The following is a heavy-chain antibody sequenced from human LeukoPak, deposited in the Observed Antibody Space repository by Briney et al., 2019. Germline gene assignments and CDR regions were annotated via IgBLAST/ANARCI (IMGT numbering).Heavy chain of an antibody. CDR3: YSYYYDSGSHH. J-gene: IGHJ4*01. Sequence: GSLRLSCAASGFTFSSYSMNWIRQPPGKGLEWIVSISYSGTTHYNPSLKSRVTISVDTSKNQFSLRLSSVTAADTAVYYCYSYYYDSGSHHWGHGTLITVSS. D-gene: IGHD3-10*01. CDR1: GFTFSSYS. CDR2: ISYSGTT. V-gene: IGHV4-59*05.